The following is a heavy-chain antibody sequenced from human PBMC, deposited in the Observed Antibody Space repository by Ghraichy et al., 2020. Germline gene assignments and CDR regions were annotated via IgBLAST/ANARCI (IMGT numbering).Heavy chain of an antibody. D-gene: IGHD2/OR15-2a*01. J-gene: IGHJ5*02. CDR2: ISAYNGIT. CDR3: ARDFEYGTYWFDA. CDR1: GYNFTNYG. Sequence: ASVKVSCTASGYNFTNYGITWVRQAPGQGLEWMGWISAYNGITNYGQKFQGRVTMTTDASTSTAYMELRSLRSDDTAIYYCARDFEYGTYWFDAWGQGTLVIVSS. V-gene: IGHV1-18*01.